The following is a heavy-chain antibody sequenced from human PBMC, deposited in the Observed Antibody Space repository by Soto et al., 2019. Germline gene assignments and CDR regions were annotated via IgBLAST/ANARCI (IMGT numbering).Heavy chain of an antibody. V-gene: IGHV3-23*01. CDR1: GFTFSNCA. CDR2: ITTNGHT. Sequence: GGSLRLSCETSGFTFSNCAMTWVRQPPGKRLEWVSVITTNGHTAYADSVQGRFTISRDNSKNTAYLQMNSLRAEDTAVYYCAKGLLNGRWYAADWGQGTLVTVSS. J-gene: IGHJ4*02. CDR3: AKGLLNGRWYAAD. D-gene: IGHD6-13*01.